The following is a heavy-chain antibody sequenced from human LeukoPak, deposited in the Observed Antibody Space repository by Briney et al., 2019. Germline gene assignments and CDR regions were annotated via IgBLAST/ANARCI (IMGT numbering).Heavy chain of an antibody. CDR2: SGNDGST. CDR1: GLTFYDQA. J-gene: IGHJ3*01. Sequence: GGSLRLSCAASGLTFYDQAMHWVRQAPGTGLEWVSLSGNDGSTYYADSVRGRFTISRDISKNSLYLEMSSLRTEDTALYHCASQTKYYSGSAGSYWCAFDLWGQGTMVTVSS. CDR3: ASQTKYYSGSAGSYWCAFDL. D-gene: IGHD3-10*01. V-gene: IGHV3-43*02.